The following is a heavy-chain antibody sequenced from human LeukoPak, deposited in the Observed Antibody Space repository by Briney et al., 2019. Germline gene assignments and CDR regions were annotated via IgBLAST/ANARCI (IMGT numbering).Heavy chain of an antibody. CDR2: MNPNSGNT. D-gene: IGHD2-2*01. J-gene: IGHJ6*02. CDR3: ATGLGYCSSTSCYEYFYYYYYGMDV. Sequence: ASVKVSCKASGYTFTSYDINWVRQAPGQGLEWMGWMNPNSGNTGYAQKFQGRVTMTRNTSISTAYMELSSLRSEDTAVYYCATGLGYCSSTSCYEYFYYYYYGMDVWGQGTTVTVSS. CDR1: GYTFTSYD. V-gene: IGHV1-8*01.